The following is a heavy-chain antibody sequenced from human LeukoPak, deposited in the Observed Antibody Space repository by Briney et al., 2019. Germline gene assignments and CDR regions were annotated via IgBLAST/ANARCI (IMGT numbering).Heavy chain of an antibody. CDR1: GGSISSGSYY. CDR3: ARDTSGSYYNPHFDY. V-gene: IGHV4-61*02. D-gene: IGHD3-10*01. Sequence: PSETLSLTCTVSGGSISSGSYYWSWIRQPAGKGLEWIGRIYTSGSTNYNPSLKSRVTISVDTSKNQFSLKLSCVTAADTAVYYCARDTSGSYYNPHFDYWGQGTLVTVSS. J-gene: IGHJ4*02. CDR2: IYTSGST.